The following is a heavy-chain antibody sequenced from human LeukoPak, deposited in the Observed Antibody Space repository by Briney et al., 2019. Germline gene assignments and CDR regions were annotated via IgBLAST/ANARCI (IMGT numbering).Heavy chain of an antibody. Sequence: SETLSLTCAVYGGSFSGYYWSWIRQPPGKGLEWIGEINHSGSTNYNPSLKSRVTISVDTSKNQFSLKLSSVTAADTAVYYCARGSLRRYCSSTSCNYYYYGMDVWGQGTTVTVSS. CDR2: INHSGST. CDR1: GGSFSGYY. V-gene: IGHV4-34*01. J-gene: IGHJ6*02. D-gene: IGHD2-2*01. CDR3: ARGSLRRYCSSTSCNYYYYGMDV.